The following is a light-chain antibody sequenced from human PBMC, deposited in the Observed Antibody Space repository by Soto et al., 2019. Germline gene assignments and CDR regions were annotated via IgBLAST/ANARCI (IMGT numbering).Light chain of an antibody. CDR3: ASWDDSLEGVV. Sequence: QSVVTQPPSASGPPGQTVTISCSGSSSNIGGNVVNWYQQVPGTAPRLLIYSKTQRPSGVPDRFSASKSGTTASLVISGLQSEDEADYYCASWDDSLEGVVFGGGTKLTVL. V-gene: IGLV1-44*01. J-gene: IGLJ2*01. CDR1: SSNIGGNV. CDR2: SKT.